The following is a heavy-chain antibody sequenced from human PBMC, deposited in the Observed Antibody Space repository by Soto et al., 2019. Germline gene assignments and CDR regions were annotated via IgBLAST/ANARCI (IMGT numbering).Heavy chain of an antibody. CDR1: GGSISSSSYY. D-gene: IGHD3-10*01. CDR3: ARNARSIPGYWFDP. V-gene: IGHV4-39*01. J-gene: IGHJ5*02. Sequence: SETLSLTCTVSGGSISSSSYYWGWIRQPPGKGLEWIGSIYYSGSTYYNPSLKSRVTISVDTSKNQFSLKLSSVTAADTAVYYCARNARSIPGYWFDPWGQGTLVTLSS. CDR2: IYYSGST.